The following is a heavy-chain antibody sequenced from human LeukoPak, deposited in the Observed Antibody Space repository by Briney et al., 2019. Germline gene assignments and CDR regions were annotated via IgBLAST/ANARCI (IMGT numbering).Heavy chain of an antibody. D-gene: IGHD4-11*01. Sequence: QPGGSLRLSCAASGFSFTYYAIHWVRQAPGKGLEWVALISSHGSNKYYADSVKGRSTISRDNSKNTLYLQMNSLRAEDTAVYYCARDTPGYSNGRGGMDVWGQGTTVTVSS. V-gene: IGHV3-30*04. CDR1: GFSFTYYA. CDR3: ARDTPGYSNGRGGMDV. CDR2: ISSHGSNK. J-gene: IGHJ6*02.